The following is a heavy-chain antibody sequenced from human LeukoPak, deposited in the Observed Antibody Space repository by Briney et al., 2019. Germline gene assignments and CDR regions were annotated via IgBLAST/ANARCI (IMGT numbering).Heavy chain of an antibody. V-gene: IGHV3-11*01. D-gene: IGHD4-17*01. J-gene: IGHJ4*02. CDR3: ARGYPLAYGVAGEASSDY. Sequence: GGPLRLSCAASGFSFSDYYISWIRQAPGKGLEWVSYISSGGSTTYYADSVKGRFTISRDNAQKSVYLQMNSLRVEDTAAYYCARGYPLAYGVAGEASSDYWGQGTLVTVSS. CDR2: ISSGGSTT. CDR1: GFSFSDYY.